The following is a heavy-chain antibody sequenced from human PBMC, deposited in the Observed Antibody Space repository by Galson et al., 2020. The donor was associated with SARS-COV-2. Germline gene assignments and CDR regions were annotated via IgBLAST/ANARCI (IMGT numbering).Heavy chain of an antibody. V-gene: IGHV3-23*01. Sequence: TGGSLRLSCAASGFTFRSSAMSWVRQAPGKGLEWVSAISGSGGSTYYADSVKGRFTISRDNSKNTLYLQMNSLRAEDTAVYYCAIDIVLMVYNGMDVWGQGTTVTVSS. CDR3: AIDIVLMVYNGMDV. CDR1: GFTFRSSA. D-gene: IGHD2-8*01. J-gene: IGHJ6*02. CDR2: ISGSGGST.